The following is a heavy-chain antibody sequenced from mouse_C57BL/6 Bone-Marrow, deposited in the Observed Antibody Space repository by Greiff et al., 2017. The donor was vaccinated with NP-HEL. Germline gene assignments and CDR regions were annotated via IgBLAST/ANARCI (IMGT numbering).Heavy chain of an antibody. Sequence: LVESGAELVRPGASVTLSCKASGYTFTDYEMHWVKQTPVHGLEWIGAIDPETGGTAYNQKFKGKAILTADKSSSTAYMELRSLTSEDSAVYYCTRGYGSSYYAMDYWGQGTSVTVSS. J-gene: IGHJ4*01. CDR2: IDPETGGT. CDR3: TRGYGSSYYAMDY. D-gene: IGHD1-1*01. CDR1: GYTFTDYE. V-gene: IGHV1-15*01.